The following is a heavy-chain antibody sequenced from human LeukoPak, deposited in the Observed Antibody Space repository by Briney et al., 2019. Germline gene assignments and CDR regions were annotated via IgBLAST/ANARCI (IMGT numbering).Heavy chain of an antibody. CDR3: ARTVAGDNDAFDI. J-gene: IGHJ3*02. CDR1: GYTFTGYY. V-gene: IGHV1-2*06. Sequence: GASVTVSCTASGYTFTGYYMHWVRQAPGQGLELMGRINPNSGGTNYAQKFQGRVTMTRDTYISTAYMELSRLRSDDTAVYYCARTVAGDNDAFDIWGQGTMVTVSS. CDR2: INPNSGGT. D-gene: IGHD6-19*01.